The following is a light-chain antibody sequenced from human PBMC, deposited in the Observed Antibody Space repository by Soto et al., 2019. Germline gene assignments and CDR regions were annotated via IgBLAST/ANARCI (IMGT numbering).Light chain of an antibody. CDR1: QSISTW. CDR3: QQYNTYGST. Sequence: DIPMTQSPSTLSAFVGDRVTITCRASQSISTWLAWYQQKPGKAPKLLIYKASSLETGVPSRFSGTGPGTEFTLTISSLQPDAFASYYCQQYNTYGSTFGQGTKLEIK. J-gene: IGKJ2*01. V-gene: IGKV1-5*03. CDR2: KAS.